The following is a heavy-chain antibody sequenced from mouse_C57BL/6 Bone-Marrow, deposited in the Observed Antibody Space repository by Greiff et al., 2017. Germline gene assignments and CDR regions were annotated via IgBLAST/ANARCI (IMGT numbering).Heavy chain of an antibody. D-gene: IGHD1-1*01. V-gene: IGHV5-6*01. J-gene: IGHJ3*01. Sequence: EVMLVESGGDLVKPGGSLKLSCAASGFTFSSYGMSWVRQTPDKRLEWVATISSGGSYTYYPDSVKGRFTISRDNAKNTLYLQMSSLKSEDTAIYYCGRQDFGSGTWFGYWGQGTLVTVSA. CDR2: ISSGGSYT. CDR3: GRQDFGSGTWFGY. CDR1: GFTFSSYG.